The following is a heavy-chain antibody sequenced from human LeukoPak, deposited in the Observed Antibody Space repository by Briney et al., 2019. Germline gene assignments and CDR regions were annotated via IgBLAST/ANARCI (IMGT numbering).Heavy chain of an antibody. J-gene: IGHJ5*02. V-gene: IGHV3-48*03. D-gene: IGHD2-21*01. CDR2: ISSSGSTI. Sequence: SGGSLRLSCAASGFTFSSYEMNWVRQAPGKGLEWVSYISSSGSTIYYADSVKGRFTISRDNAKNSLYLQMNSLRAEDTAVYYCARIVESDWFDPWGQGTLVTVSS. CDR3: ARIVESDWFDP. CDR1: GFTFSSYE.